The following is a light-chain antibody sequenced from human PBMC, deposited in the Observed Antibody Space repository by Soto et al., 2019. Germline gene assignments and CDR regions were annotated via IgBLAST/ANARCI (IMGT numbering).Light chain of an antibody. J-gene: IGLJ1*01. Sequence: QSALTQPRSVSGSSGQSVTISCTGSSSDVGAYNFASWYQQHPGAAPKLLIHDVNKRPPGVPDRFSASKSGNTASLTISGLQAEDEADYYCCSYAGEYKYVFGSGTKLTVL. CDR3: CSYAGEYKYV. CDR1: SSDVGAYNF. CDR2: DVN. V-gene: IGLV2-11*01.